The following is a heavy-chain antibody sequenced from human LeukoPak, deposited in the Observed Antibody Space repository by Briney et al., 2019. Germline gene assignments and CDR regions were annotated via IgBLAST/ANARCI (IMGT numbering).Heavy chain of an antibody. J-gene: IGHJ4*02. CDR1: GGSISSYY. D-gene: IGHD3-22*01. CDR2: IYYSGST. V-gene: IGHV4-59*08. Sequence: SETLSLTCTVSGGSISSYYWSWIRQPPGKGLEWIGYIYYSGSTNYNPSLKSRVTISVDTSKNQFSLKLSSVTAADTAVYYCARAHSSGRIWDYWGQGTLVTVSS. CDR3: ARAHSSGRIWDY.